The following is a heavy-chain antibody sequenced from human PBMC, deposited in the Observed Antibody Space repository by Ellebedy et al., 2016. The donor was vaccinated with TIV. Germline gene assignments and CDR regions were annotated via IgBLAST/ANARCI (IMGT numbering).Heavy chain of an antibody. CDR1: GFTFSSYS. J-gene: IGHJ4*02. CDR3: VGPHWLVHS. Sequence: GESLKIPCAASGFTFSSYSMNWVRQTPTKGLEWVSYIRSSCSAIYYADSVKGRFTISRDNAQNSLYLQMDSLTDDDTAVYYCVGPHWLVHSWGQGTLVIVSS. V-gene: IGHV3-48*02. CDR2: IRSSCSAI. D-gene: IGHD6-19*01.